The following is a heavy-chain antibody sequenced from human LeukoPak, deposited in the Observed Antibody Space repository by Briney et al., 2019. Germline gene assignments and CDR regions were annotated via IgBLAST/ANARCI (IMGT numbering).Heavy chain of an antibody. V-gene: IGHV1-2*02. J-gene: IGHJ5*02. D-gene: IGHD1-14*01. Sequence: ASVKVSCKASGYTFTGYYMHWLRLAPGQGLEWMGCINPNSGATNYAQKFQGRVTMTRDTSISTAYMELSWLRSDDTAVYYCARVPTYKEPGGNWFDPWGQGTLVTVSS. CDR1: GYTFTGYY. CDR2: INPNSGAT. CDR3: ARVPTYKEPGGNWFDP.